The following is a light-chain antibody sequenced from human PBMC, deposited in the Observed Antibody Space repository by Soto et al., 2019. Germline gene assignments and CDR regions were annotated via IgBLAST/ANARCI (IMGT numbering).Light chain of an antibody. CDR3: QQYGGSTIT. V-gene: IGKV3-20*01. Sequence: EVVLTQSPGTLSLSPGDRATLSCGASQSVTSKLAWYQQKPGQAPRLLISGASNRATGIPDRFSGSGSGTDFTLNISRMEHDDFALYFCQQYGGSTITFGLGTRLEI. J-gene: IGKJ5*01. CDR1: QSVTSK. CDR2: GAS.